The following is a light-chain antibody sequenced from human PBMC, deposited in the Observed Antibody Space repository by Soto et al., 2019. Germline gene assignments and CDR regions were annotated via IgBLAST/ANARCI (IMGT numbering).Light chain of an antibody. J-gene: IGKJ1*01. CDR3: QQYCSSPRT. CDR1: QSVSSSY. Sequence: EIVLTQSPGTLSLSPGERATLSCRASQSVSSSYLAWYQQKPGQAPRLLIYGASSRDTGIPDRFSGSGSGTDFTLPISRLEPEDFAVYYCQQYCSSPRTFGKGTKVEIK. CDR2: GAS. V-gene: IGKV3-20*01.